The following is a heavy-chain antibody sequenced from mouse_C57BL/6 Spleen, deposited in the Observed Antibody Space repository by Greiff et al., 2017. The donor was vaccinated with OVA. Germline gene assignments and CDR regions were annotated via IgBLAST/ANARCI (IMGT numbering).Heavy chain of an antibody. CDR2: IRNKANNHAT. J-gene: IGHJ2*01. D-gene: IGHD1-1*01. Sequence: DVKLVESGGGLVQPGGSMKLSCAASGFTFSDAWMDWVRQSPEKGLEWVAEIRNKANNHATYYAESVKGRFTISRDDSKSSVYLQMNSLRAEDTGIYYGIRQDGSHYFDYWGQGTTLTVSS. CDR1: GFTFSDAW. V-gene: IGHV6-6*01. CDR3: IRQDGSHYFDY.